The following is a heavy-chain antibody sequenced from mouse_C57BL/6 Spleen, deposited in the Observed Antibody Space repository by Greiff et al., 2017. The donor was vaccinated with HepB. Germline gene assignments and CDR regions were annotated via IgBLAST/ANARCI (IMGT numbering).Heavy chain of an antibody. V-gene: IGHV3-6*01. CDR3: ARGAPSYSNYSYYAMDY. D-gene: IGHD2-5*01. CDR1: GYSITSGYY. J-gene: IGHJ4*01. Sequence: EVQLQQSGPGLVKPSQSLSLTCSVTGYSITSGYYWNWIRQFPGNKLEWMGYISYDGSNNYNPSLKNRISITRDTSKNQFFLKLNSVTTEDTATYYCARGAPSYSNYSYYAMDYWGQGTSVTVSS. CDR2: ISYDGSN.